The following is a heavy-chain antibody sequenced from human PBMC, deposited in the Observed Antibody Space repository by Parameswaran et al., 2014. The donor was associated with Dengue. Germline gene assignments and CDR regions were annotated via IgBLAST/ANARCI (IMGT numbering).Heavy chain of an antibody. CDR2: INHSGST. Sequence: ASETLSLTCAVYGGSFSGYYWSWIRQPPGKGLEWIGEINHSGSTNYNPSLKSRVTISVDTSKNQFSLKLSSVTAADTAVYYCARGRRVEMATTGQLTKFDYWGQGTLVTVSS. V-gene: IGHV4-34*01. D-gene: IGHD5-24*01. J-gene: IGHJ4*02. CDR3: ARGRRVEMATTGQLTKFDY. CDR1: GGSFSGYY.